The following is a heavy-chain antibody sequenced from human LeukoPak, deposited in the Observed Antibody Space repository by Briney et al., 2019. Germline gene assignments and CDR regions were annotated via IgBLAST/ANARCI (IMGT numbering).Heavy chain of an antibody. V-gene: IGHV4-38-2*02. D-gene: IGHD3-22*01. CDR3: ARDRPGTYYYDSSGYRVYYFDY. J-gene: IGHJ4*02. Sequence: PSETLSLTCAVSGYSISSGYYWGWIRQPPGKGLEWIGSIYHSGSTYYNPSLKSRVTISVDTSKNQFSLKLSSVTAADTAVYYRARDRPGTYYYDSSGYRVYYFDYWGQGTLVTVSS. CDR1: GYSISSGYY. CDR2: IYHSGST.